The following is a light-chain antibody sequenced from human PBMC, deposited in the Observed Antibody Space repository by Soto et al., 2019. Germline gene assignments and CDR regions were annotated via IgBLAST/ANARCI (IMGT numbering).Light chain of an antibody. CDR1: SSDVGGYNY. V-gene: IGLV2-14*01. Sequence: QSALTQPASVSGSPGQSITISCTGTSSDVGGYNYVSWYQQHPGKAPKLMIYDVSNRPSGVSNRFSGSKSGNTASLTISGRQAEDEADYYCSSYTSSSTDFGTGTKRTVL. J-gene: IGLJ1*01. CDR3: SSYTSSSTD. CDR2: DVS.